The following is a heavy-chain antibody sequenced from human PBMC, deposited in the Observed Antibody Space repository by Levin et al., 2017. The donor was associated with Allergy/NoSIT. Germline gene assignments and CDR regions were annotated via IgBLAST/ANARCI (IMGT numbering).Heavy chain of an antibody. CDR1: GFTFSNYA. D-gene: IGHD2-2*01. J-gene: IGHJ2*01. Sequence: GGSLRLSCAASGFTFSNYAMSWVRQAPGKGLEWVSAISGSGGSTYYADSVKGRFTISRDNSKNTLYLQMNSLRAEDTAIYYCAKWGYCSSTSCSSWYFDLCGRGTLVTVSS. V-gene: IGHV3-23*01. CDR2: ISGSGGST. CDR3: AKWGYCSSTSCSSWYFDL.